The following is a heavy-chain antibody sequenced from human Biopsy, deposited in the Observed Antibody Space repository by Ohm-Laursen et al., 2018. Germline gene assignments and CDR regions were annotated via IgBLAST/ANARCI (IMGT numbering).Heavy chain of an antibody. D-gene: IGHD4-23*01. CDR2: ISGSSTS. V-gene: IGHV3-23*01. J-gene: IGHJ6*02. CDR1: RFTFSSDA. CDR3: ARDTRWSPYHMDV. Sequence: SLRLSCTASRFTFSSDAMSWVRQAPGKGLERVSAISGSSTSYYADSVKGRFTISRDNSKNTLYLQMNSLRADDTAVYYCARDTRWSPYHMDVWGQGTTVTVSS.